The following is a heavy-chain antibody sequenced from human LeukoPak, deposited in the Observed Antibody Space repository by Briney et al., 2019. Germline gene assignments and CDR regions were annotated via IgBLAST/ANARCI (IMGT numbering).Heavy chain of an antibody. CDR2: IFYSGST. Sequence: PSETLSLTCTVSGGSISRYYWSWIRQPPGKGLEWIGYIFYSGSTKYIPSLKGRVTISVDTSKNQFSLNLSSVTAADTAVYYCARALYYYDSSGPLPLKWGQGTLVTVSS. CDR1: GGSISRYY. V-gene: IGHV4-59*01. D-gene: IGHD3-22*01. CDR3: ARALYYYDSSGPLPLK. J-gene: IGHJ4*02.